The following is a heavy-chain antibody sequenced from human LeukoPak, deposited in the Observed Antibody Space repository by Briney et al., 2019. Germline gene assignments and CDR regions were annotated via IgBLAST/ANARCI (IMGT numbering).Heavy chain of an antibody. V-gene: IGHV4-31*03. D-gene: IGHD6-19*01. CDR2: IYYSGST. J-gene: IGHJ4*02. CDR1: GGSISSGGYY. Sequence: PSETLSLTCTVSGGSISSGGYYWSWIRQHPGKGLEWIGYIYYSGSTYYNPSLKSRVTIPVDRSKNQFSLKLSSVTAADTAVYYCASAKGVAGTYYFDYWGQGTLVTVSS. CDR3: ASAKGVAGTYYFDY.